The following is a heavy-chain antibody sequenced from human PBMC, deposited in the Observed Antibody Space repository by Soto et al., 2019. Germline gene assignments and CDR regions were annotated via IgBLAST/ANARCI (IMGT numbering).Heavy chain of an antibody. CDR2: IYSGGST. CDR3: AREKVGATADAFDI. V-gene: IGHV3-53*01. J-gene: IGHJ3*02. CDR1: GFTVSSNY. D-gene: IGHD1-26*01. Sequence: GGSLRLSCVASGFTVSSNYMSWVRQAPGKGLEWVSVIYSGGSTYYADSVKGRFTISRDNSKNTLYLQMNSLRAEDTAVYYCAREKVGATADAFDIWGQGTMVTVSS.